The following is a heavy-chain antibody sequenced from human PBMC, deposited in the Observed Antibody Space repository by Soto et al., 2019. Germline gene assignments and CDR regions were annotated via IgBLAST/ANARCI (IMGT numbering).Heavy chain of an antibody. CDR2: IYWDDDK. CDR1: GFSFNTTGVG. V-gene: IGHV2-5*02. Sequence: QITLKESGPTLVKPTQTLTLTCTFSGFSFNTTGVGVGWIRQPPGRPLEWLTIIYWDDDKRYSPSLKSRLTISKDTSKNPVVLTMTNVDPVDTGTYFCAHRAVLCSGGTCYSHPFDSWGQGTLVTVSS. D-gene: IGHD2-15*01. J-gene: IGHJ4*02. CDR3: AHRAVLCSGGTCYSHPFDS.